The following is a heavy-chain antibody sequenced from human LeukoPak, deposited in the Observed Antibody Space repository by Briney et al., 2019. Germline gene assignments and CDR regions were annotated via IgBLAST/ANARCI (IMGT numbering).Heavy chain of an antibody. V-gene: IGHV3-23*01. CDR3: VKGGPRSTPLDF. CDR2: IGASGCNT. J-gene: IGHJ4*02. D-gene: IGHD2-15*01. CDR1: GFCFSPYS. Sequence: GGSLRLSCAASGFCFSPYSMIWLRQAPGEGLDWVSIIGASGCNTHYADTVKGRFTISRDNSKNTLYLQMNSLRAKDTAVYFCVKGGPRSTPLDFWGQGTLVTVSS.